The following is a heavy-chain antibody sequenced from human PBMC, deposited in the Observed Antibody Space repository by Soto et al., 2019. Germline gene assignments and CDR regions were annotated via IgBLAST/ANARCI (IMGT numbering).Heavy chain of an antibody. CDR3: ATKSPGAQQLVMRFDY. Sequence: GGSLRLSCAASGFTFSSYAMSWVRQAPGKGLEWVSAISGSGGSTYYADSVKGRFTISRDNSKNTLYLQMNSLRAEDTAVYYCATKSPGAQQLVMRFDYWGQGTLVTVSS. CDR2: ISGSGGST. V-gene: IGHV3-23*01. CDR1: GFTFSSYA. J-gene: IGHJ4*02. D-gene: IGHD6-13*01.